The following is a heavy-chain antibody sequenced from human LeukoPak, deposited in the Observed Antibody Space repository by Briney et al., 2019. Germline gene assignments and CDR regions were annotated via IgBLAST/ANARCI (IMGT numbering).Heavy chain of an antibody. V-gene: IGHV4-34*01. D-gene: IGHD3-22*01. Sequence: MSSETLSLTCTVSGGSISSYYWSWIRQPPGKGLEWIGEINHSGSTNYNPSLKSRVTISVDTSKNQFSLKLSSVTAADTAVYYCARGLRNYYDSSGYFWRSYYGMDVWGQGTTVTVSS. CDR1: GGSISSYY. CDR2: INHSGST. J-gene: IGHJ6*02. CDR3: ARGLRNYYDSSGYFWRSYYGMDV.